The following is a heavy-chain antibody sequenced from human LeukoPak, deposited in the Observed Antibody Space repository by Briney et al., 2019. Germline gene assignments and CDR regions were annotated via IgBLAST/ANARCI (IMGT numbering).Heavy chain of an antibody. V-gene: IGHV3-7*01. CDR3: ATYTHWVAGDV. CDR2: MNQDGSVK. J-gene: IGHJ6*02. D-gene: IGHD3-16*01. CDR1: GFTFSDSW. Sequence: GGSLRLSCAASGFTFSDSWMSWVRQAPWKGLEWVANMNQDGSVKDYVDSVKGRFTISRDNARNSLYLQMSSLRAEDTAVYYCATYTHWVAGDVWGQGTTVTVS.